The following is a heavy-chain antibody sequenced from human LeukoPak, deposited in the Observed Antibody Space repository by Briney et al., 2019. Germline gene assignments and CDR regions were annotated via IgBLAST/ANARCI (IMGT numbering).Heavy chain of an antibody. CDR3: ARETVAVAGTTFDY. V-gene: IGHV1-69*13. CDR2: IIPIFGTA. CDR1: GGTFSSYA. Sequence: GASVKVSCKASGGTFSSYAISWVRQAPGQGLEWMGGIIPIFGTANYAQKFQGRVTITADESTSTAYMELSSLRSEDTAVYYCARETVAVAGTTFDYWGQGTLVTVSS. J-gene: IGHJ4*02. D-gene: IGHD6-19*01.